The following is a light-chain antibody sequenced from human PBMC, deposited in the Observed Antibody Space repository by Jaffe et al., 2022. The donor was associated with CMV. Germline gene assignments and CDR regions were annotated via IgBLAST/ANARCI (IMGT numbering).Light chain of an antibody. J-gene: IGKJ1*01. CDR3: QQYYSNPRT. CDR1: RSVLYSSNKKSY. CDR2: WAS. V-gene: IGKV4-1*01. Sequence: DIVMTQSPDSLAVSLGERATINCKSSRSVLYSSNKKSYLAWYQQKPGQPPKLLIYWASTRESGVPDRFSGSGSGTDFTLTISSLQAEDVAVYYCQQYYSNPRTFGQGTKVEI.